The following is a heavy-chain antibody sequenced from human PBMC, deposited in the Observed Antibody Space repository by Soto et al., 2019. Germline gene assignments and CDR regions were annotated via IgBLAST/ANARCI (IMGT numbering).Heavy chain of an antibody. CDR1: GDSISTYY. Sequence: SETLSLTCTVSGDSISTYYWTWFRQPPGKGLEWIGYVYFSGSTNSNPSLRSRASISVDKANNQFSLKLTSMSAADTAVYYCARRLFGTGGFDHWGQGRLVTVS. CDR2: VYFSGST. CDR3: ARRLFGTGGFDH. D-gene: IGHD3-10*01. V-gene: IGHV4-59*08. J-gene: IGHJ4*02.